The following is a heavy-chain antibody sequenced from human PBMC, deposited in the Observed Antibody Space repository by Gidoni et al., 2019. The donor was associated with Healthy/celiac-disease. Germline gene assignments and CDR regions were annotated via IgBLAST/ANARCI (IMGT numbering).Heavy chain of an antibody. J-gene: IGHJ5*02. D-gene: IGHD3-22*01. CDR2: IYCNDDK. Sequence: QSTLKESGPTLVKTTQTLTLTCTCSGFSLSPSGVGVGWFRQPPGKALEWLALIYCNDDKRYSTSLKSRLTITKVTSKIHVVLTMTNMDPVDTATYYCAHCSYYYESSGYYPRDWFDPWGQGTLVTVSS. V-gene: IGHV2-5*01. CDR3: AHCSYYYESSGYYPRDWFDP. CDR1: GFSLSPSGVG.